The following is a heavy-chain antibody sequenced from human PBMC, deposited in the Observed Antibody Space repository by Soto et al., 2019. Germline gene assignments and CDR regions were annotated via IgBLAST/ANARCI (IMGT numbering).Heavy chain of an antibody. CDR1: GFSLSDYY. D-gene: IGHD5-12*01. CDR2: SRNRPNSYST. Sequence: EVQLVESGGGLVQPGGSLRLSCAASGFSLSDYYMDWVRQAPGKGLEWVGRSRNRPNSYSTEYAASVEGRFTISRDDSKNSLHLKMNSLKTEDTAIYYCARASRVVVALDYWGQGTLVTASS. V-gene: IGHV3-72*01. CDR3: ARASRVVVALDY. J-gene: IGHJ4*02.